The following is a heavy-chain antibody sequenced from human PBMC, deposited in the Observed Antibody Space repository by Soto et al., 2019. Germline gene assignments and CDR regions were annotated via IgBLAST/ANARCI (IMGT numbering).Heavy chain of an antibody. CDR3: ARGYSGSYFYFDY. CDR1: GGSISSSSYY. J-gene: IGHJ4*02. D-gene: IGHD1-26*01. V-gene: IGHV4-39*07. CDR2: IYYSGST. Sequence: SETLSLTCTVSGGSISSSSYYWGWIRQPPGKGLEWIGSIYYSGSTYYNPSLKSRVTISVDTSKNQFSLKLSSVTAADTAVYYCARGYSGSYFYFDYWGQGTLVTVSS.